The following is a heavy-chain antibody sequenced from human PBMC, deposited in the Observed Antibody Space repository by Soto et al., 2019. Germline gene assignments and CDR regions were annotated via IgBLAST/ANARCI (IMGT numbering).Heavy chain of an antibody. V-gene: IGHV1-18*01. CDR1: GYTFSSYG. CDR2: ISGYNGNT. D-gene: IGHD6-6*01. J-gene: IGHJ4*02. CDR3: ARDLYSSSPTHGF. Sequence: QVQLVQSGAEVKKPGDSVKFSCNASGYTFSSYGIIWVRQAPGQGLEWMGWISGYNGNTKYAEKFQGRVPMPTDTSTSTVYMELRSLRSDDTALYYCARDLYSSSPTHGFWGQGTLVTVSS.